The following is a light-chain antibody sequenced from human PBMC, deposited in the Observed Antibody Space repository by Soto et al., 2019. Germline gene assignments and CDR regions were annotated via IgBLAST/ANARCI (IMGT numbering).Light chain of an antibody. CDR1: SSDVGAYNS. J-gene: IGLJ1*01. V-gene: IGLV2-11*01. Sequence: QSALTQPPSVSGSPAQSVTISCTGTSSDVGAYNSVSWYQQHPGKAPKLIIYDVSKRPSGVPYRFSASKSGNTASLTISGLLAEDEADYYCLSYAGSYIYVFGTGTQLTVL. CDR3: LSYAGSYIYV. CDR2: DVS.